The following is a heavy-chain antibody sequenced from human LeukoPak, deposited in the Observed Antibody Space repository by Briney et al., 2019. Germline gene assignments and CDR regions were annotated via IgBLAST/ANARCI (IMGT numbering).Heavy chain of an antibody. J-gene: IGHJ2*01. CDR3: ARVTFFYYYFDL. Sequence: GGSLRLSCEASGFTFSRYRMTWVRQVPGKGLEWVANIKQDGNEKYYVDSVRGRFTISRDNTKDSFFLQMDSLRVEDTAVYYCARVTFFYYYFDLWGRGTLVTVSS. V-gene: IGHV3-7*01. CDR2: IKQDGNEK. CDR1: GFTFSRYR.